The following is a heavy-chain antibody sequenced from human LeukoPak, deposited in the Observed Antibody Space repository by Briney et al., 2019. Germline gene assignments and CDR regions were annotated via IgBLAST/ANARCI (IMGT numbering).Heavy chain of an antibody. V-gene: IGHV4-38-2*02. CDR3: VAFIAAAGTSVSNANLVDY. CDR1: GYSISSGYY. D-gene: IGHD6-13*01. J-gene: IGHJ4*02. Sequence: PSETLSLTCTVSGYSISSGYYWGWIRQPPGKGLEWIGSIYHSGGTYYNPSLKSRVTISVDTSKNQFSLKLSSVTAADTAVYYCVAFIAAAGTSVSNANLVDYWGQGTLVTVSS. CDR2: IYHSGGT.